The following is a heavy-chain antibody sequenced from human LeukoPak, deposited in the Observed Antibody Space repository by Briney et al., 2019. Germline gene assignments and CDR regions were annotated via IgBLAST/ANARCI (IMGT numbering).Heavy chain of an antibody. CDR1: GFTFTTYA. V-gene: IGHV3-23*01. D-gene: IGHD3-10*01. CDR3: AKEECTNSAWFGDFDY. Sequence: PGGSLRLSCAASGFTFTTYAMTWVRQAPGKGLEWVSAITGSADYTYYADSVKGRFTISRDNSKDTLYLEMISLRVEDTAVNYCAKEECTNSAWFGDFDYWGQGTQVTVSA. CDR2: ITGSADYT. J-gene: IGHJ4*02.